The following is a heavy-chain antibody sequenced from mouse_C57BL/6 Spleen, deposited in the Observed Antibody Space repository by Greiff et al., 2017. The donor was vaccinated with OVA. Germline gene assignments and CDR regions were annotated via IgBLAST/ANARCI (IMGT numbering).Heavy chain of an antibody. CDR3: AEYYYAMDY. V-gene: IGHV5-6*01. J-gene: IGHJ4*01. CDR1: GFTFSSYG. Sequence: EVKVVESGGDLVKPGGSLKLSCAASGFTFSSYGMSWVRQTPDKRLEWVATISSGGSYTYYPDSVKGRFTISRDNAKNTLNLQMSSLKSEDTAMYYCAEYYYAMDYWGQGTSVTVSS. CDR2: ISSGGSYT.